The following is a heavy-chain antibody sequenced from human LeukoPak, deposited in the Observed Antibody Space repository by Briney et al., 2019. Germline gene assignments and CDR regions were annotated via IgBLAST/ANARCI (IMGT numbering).Heavy chain of an antibody. V-gene: IGHV3-23*01. CDR2: ISSSGGST. J-gene: IGHJ4*02. CDR1: GFTFSSYA. CDR3: AKDLTTVVTPIPDDY. Sequence: GGSLRLSCAASGFTFSSYAMSWVRQAPGKGLEWVSAISSSGGSTYYADSVKGRFTISRDNSKNTLYLQMNSLRAEDTAVYYCAKDLTTVVTPIPDDYWGQGTLSPSPQ. D-gene: IGHD4-23*01.